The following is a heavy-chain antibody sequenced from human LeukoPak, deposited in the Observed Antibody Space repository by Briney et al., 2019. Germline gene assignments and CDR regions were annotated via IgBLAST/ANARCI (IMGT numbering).Heavy chain of an antibody. CDR2: IYTSGST. V-gene: IGHV4-4*07. D-gene: IGHD3-10*01. J-gene: IGHJ4*02. Sequence: PSETLSLTCTVSGGSISSYYWSWIRQPAGKGLEWIGRIYTSGSTNYNPSLKSRVTMSVDTSKNQFSLKLSSVTAADTAVYYCARGVNRITMVRGAPLLGYWGQGTLVTVSS. CDR3: ARGVNRITMVRGAPLLGY. CDR1: GGSISSYY.